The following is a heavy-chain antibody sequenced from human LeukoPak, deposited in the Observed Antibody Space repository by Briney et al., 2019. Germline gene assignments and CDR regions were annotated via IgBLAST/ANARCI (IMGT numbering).Heavy chain of an antibody. CDR3: AKDEAAAGVDFDY. V-gene: IGHV3-30*02. D-gene: IGHD6-13*01. CDR1: GFTFSGYG. CDR2: IRSDGSVK. J-gene: IGHJ4*02. Sequence: GGSLRLSCAASGFTFSGYGIHWVRQAPGKGLEWVSFIRSDGSVKYYADSVRGRFTISRDNSKNTLYLQMNSLRAEDTAVYYCAKDEAAAGVDFDYWGQGTLVTVSS.